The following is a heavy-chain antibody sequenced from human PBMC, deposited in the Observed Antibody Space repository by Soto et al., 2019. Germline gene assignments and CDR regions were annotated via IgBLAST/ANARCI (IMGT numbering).Heavy chain of an antibody. Sequence: PSETLSLTCTVSGGSISSSSYYWGWSRQPPGKGLEWIGSIYYSGSTYYNPSLKSRVTISVDTSKNQFSLKLSSVTAADTAVYYCARHINSGSYSYYYYGMDVWGQGTTVTVSS. CDR3: ARHINSGSYSYYYYGMDV. V-gene: IGHV4-39*01. CDR2: IYYSGST. D-gene: IGHD1-26*01. CDR1: GGSISSSSYY. J-gene: IGHJ6*02.